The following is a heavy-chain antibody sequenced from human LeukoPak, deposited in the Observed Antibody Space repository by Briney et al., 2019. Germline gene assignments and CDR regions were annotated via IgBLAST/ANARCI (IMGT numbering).Heavy chain of an antibody. V-gene: IGHV3-48*03. CDR3: TRDSPGYGAYDFD. D-gene: IGHD5-12*01. CDR2: INSRGSII. Sequence: PGGSLRLSCAASGFTFSSFEMNWVRQAPGKGLEWVSYINSRGSIIFYADSVKGRFTISRDNAKNSLYLQMDSLRAEDTAVYYCTRDSPGYGAYDFDWGQGTLVTVSS. CDR1: GFTFSSFE. J-gene: IGHJ4*02.